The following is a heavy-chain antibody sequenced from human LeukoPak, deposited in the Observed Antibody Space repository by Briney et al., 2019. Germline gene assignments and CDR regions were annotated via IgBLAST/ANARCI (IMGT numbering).Heavy chain of an antibody. CDR2: TYYRSKWYN. J-gene: IGHJ4*02. CDR1: GDSVSSNSAA. Sequence: SQTLSLTCAISGDSVSSNSAAWNWIRQSPSRGLEWLGRTYYRSKWYNDYAVSVKSRITINPDTSKNQFSLQLNSVTPEDMAVYYCARDPSSGYDLEGTFDYWGQGTLVTVSS. D-gene: IGHD3-22*01. V-gene: IGHV6-1*01. CDR3: ARDPSSGYDLEGTFDY.